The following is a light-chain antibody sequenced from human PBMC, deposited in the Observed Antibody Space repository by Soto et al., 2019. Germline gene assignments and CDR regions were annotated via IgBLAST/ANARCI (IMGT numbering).Light chain of an antibody. CDR1: QSASNY. CDR3: QQRNNWPRT. Sequence: EIVLPQSPAPLSLSPGERATLSGRASQSASNYLGWYQNKPGQAPRLLIYDASNRASVLPARFSVSGSGTDFTRTISSLETADFAVEYCQQRNNWPRTFGQGTNLYI. J-gene: IGKJ2*01. V-gene: IGKV3-11*01. CDR2: DAS.